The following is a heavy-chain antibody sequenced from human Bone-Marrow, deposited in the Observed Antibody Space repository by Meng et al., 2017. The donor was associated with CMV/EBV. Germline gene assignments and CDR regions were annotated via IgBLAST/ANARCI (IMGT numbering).Heavy chain of an antibody. J-gene: IGHJ4*02. D-gene: IGHD6-13*01. V-gene: IGHV3-30*04. CDR3: AQRYVAAAGEHDY. Sequence: GESLKISCAASGFTFSSYAMHWVRQAPGKGLEWVAVISYDGRNKYYADSVKGRFTISRDNSKNTLYLQMNSLRAEDTAVYYCAQRYVAAAGEHDYWGQGTLVTVSS. CDR1: GFTFSSYA. CDR2: ISYDGRNK.